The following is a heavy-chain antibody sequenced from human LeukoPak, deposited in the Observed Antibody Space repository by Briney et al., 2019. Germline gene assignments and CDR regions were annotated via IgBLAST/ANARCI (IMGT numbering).Heavy chain of an antibody. D-gene: IGHD5-24*01. V-gene: IGHV3-30*03. J-gene: IGHJ4*02. Sequence: GGSLRLSCAVSGFTFSSYGMHWVRQAPGRGLEWLAVISYDGSNKNYADSVRGRFTIFRDNSKNTLYIQINSLRAEDTAIYYCXXDMGDGYSYRGMFHYWGQGTLVTVSS. CDR1: GFTFSSYG. CDR3: XXDMGDGYSYRGMFHY. CDR2: ISYDGSNK.